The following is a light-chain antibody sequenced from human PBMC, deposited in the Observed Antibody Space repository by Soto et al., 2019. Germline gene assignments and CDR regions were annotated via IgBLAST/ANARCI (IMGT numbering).Light chain of an antibody. CDR2: EVS. J-gene: IGLJ1*01. V-gene: IGLV2-14*01. CDR1: SSDVGGYNY. Sequence: QSALTQPASVSGSPGQSITISCTGTSSDVGGYNYVSWYQQHPDKAPKLMIYEVSNRPSGVSNRFSGSKSGNTASLTISGLQAEDEADYYCSSYTSSSIDYVFGTGTKLT. CDR3: SSYTSSSIDYV.